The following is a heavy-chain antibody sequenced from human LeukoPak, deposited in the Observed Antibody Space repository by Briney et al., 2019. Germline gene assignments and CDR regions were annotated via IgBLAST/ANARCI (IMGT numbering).Heavy chain of an antibody. Sequence: ASVKVSCKASGYTLTGYYMHWVRQAPGQGLEWMGWINPDSDGTRYSQKFQGRVTMTRDTSINTVYMELSRLRSDDTAVYYCARPHDGGSYSNDAFDIWGQGTMVTVSS. CDR1: GYTLTGYY. J-gene: IGHJ3*02. V-gene: IGHV1-2*02. CDR2: INPDSDGT. D-gene: IGHD1-26*01. CDR3: ARPHDGGSYSNDAFDI.